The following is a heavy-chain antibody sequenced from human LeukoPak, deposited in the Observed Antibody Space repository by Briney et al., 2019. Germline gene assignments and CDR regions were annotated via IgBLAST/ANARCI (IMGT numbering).Heavy chain of an antibody. V-gene: IGHV3-9*01. Sequence: GGSLRLSCAASGFTFDDYAMHWVRQAPGKGLEWVSGISWNSGSIGYADSVKGRFTISRDNAKNSLYLQMNSLRPEDTALYYCAKGRYSGSYTGGFDHWGQGTLVTVSS. J-gene: IGHJ4*02. CDR2: ISWNSGSI. CDR1: GFTFDDYA. CDR3: AKGRYSGSYTGGFDH. D-gene: IGHD1-26*01.